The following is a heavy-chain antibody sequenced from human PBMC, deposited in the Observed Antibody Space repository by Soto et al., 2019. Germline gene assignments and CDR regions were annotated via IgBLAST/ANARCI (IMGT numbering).Heavy chain of an antibody. Sequence: QVQLREAGPGLVKPSETLSLTCTVSSGSIGTYFWSWIRQPPGKGLEWIGYIYYSGTTNYNPSLKSRVTIFLDTSKNQFPLRLSSVTAADPAVYYGARGRGGTSEAFDIWGQGTLVTVSS. CDR2: IYYSGTT. CDR3: ARGRGGTSEAFDI. V-gene: IGHV4-59*01. CDR1: SGSIGTYF. J-gene: IGHJ3*02. D-gene: IGHD1-26*01.